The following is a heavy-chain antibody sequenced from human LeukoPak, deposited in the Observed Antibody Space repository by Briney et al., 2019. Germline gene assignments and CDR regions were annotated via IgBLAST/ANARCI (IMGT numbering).Heavy chain of an antibody. CDR2: IYHSGST. CDR1: GGSISSSNW. CDR3: ARGRLTMVRGVIKGFDY. Sequence: SGTLSLTCAVSGGSISSSNWWSWVRQPPGKGLEWIGEIYHSGSTNYNPSLKSRVTISVDTSKNQFSLKLSSVTAADTAVYYCARGRLTMVRGVIKGFDYWGQGTLVTVSS. V-gene: IGHV4-4*02. D-gene: IGHD3-10*01. J-gene: IGHJ4*02.